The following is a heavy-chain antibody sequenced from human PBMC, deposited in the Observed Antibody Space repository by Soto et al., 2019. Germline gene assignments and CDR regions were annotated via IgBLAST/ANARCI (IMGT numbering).Heavy chain of an antibody. CDR2: IDHSGST. CDR1: GGSFSGYF. Sequence: SETLSLTCGVYGGSFSGYFWSWIRQPPGKGLEWIGEIDHSGSTNYNPSLKSRVTMSVDTSKNQFSLRLNSVTAADTAVYFCARVPFARLYDISGRNAFDIWGQGTMVTV. J-gene: IGHJ3*02. D-gene: IGHD3-22*01. V-gene: IGHV4-34*01. CDR3: ARVPFARLYDISGRNAFDI.